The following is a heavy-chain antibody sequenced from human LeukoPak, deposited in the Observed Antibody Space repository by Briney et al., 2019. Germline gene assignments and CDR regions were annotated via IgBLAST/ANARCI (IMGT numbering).Heavy chain of an antibody. CDR2: ISAYNGNT. CDR3: ARDSFYYDSSGLH. J-gene: IGHJ4*02. Sequence: ASVKVSCKASGYTFTSYGIGWVRQAPGQGLEWMGCISAYNGNTNYAQKLQGRVTMTTDTSTSTAYMELRSLRSDDTAVYYCARDSFYYDSSGLHWGQGTLVTVSS. CDR1: GYTFTSYG. D-gene: IGHD3-22*01. V-gene: IGHV1-18*01.